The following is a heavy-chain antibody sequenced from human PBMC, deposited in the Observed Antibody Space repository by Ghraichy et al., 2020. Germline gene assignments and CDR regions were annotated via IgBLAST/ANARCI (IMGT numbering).Heavy chain of an antibody. D-gene: IGHD1-26*01. J-gene: IGHJ4*02. Sequence: SETLSLTCTVSGGSISSYYWSWIRQPPGKGLEWIGYIYYSGSTNYNPSLKSRVTISVDTSKNQFSLKLSSVTAADTAVYYCARVSSGSYLFLDYWGQGTLVTISS. CDR3: ARVSSGSYLFLDY. CDR2: IYYSGST. V-gene: IGHV4-59*01. CDR1: GGSISSYY.